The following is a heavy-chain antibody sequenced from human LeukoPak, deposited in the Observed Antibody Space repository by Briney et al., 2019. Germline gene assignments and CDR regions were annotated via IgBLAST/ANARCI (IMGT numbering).Heavy chain of an antibody. Sequence: GGSLRLSCAASGFTFSSYAMSWVRQAPGKGLEWVSAISGSGGSTYYADSVKGRFTVSRDNSKNTLYLQMNSLRAEDTAVYYCAKDLGAYCGGDCYALFDYWGQGTLVTVSS. V-gene: IGHV3-23*01. CDR1: GFTFSSYA. CDR2: ISGSGGST. J-gene: IGHJ4*02. D-gene: IGHD2-21*01. CDR3: AKDLGAYCGGDCYALFDY.